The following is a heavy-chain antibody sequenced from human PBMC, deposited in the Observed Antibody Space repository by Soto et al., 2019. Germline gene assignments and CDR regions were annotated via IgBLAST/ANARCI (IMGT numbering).Heavy chain of an antibody. CDR3: ASAFKDIVVVPAAIMFDYYGMDV. V-gene: IGHV3-53*05. CDR2: IYSGGST. Sequence: PGGSLRLSCAASGFTVSSNYMSWVRQAPGKGLEWVSVIYSGGSTYYADSVKGRFTISRDNSKNTLYLQMNSLRSEDTAVYYCASAFKDIVVVPAAIMFDYYGMDVWGQGTTVTVSS. D-gene: IGHD2-2*01. CDR1: GFTVSSNY. J-gene: IGHJ6*02.